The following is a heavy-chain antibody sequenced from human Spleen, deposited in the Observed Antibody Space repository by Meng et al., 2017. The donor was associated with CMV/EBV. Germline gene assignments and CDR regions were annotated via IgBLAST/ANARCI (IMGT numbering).Heavy chain of an antibody. CDR1: GFTVSSNY. CDR2: ISSSSSYI. D-gene: IGHD1-26*01. V-gene: IGHV3-21*01. Sequence: GGSLRLSCAASGFTVSSNYMSWVRQAPGKGLEWVSSISSSSSYIYYADSVKGRFTFSRDTAKNSIFLPMNSLRGEDTAVYFCARIVGATGRVYWGQGTLVTVSS. CDR3: ARIVGATGRVY. J-gene: IGHJ4*02.